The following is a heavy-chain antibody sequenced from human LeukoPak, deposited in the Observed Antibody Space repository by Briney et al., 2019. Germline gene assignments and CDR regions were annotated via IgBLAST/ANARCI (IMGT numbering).Heavy chain of an antibody. CDR1: GYTFTSYD. J-gene: IGHJ4*02. CDR3: ARGRRFGELEGGY. Sequence: ASVRVSGKASGYTFTSYDINWGRRATGQGLEWMGWMNPDRGNTGYAQKFQGRVTMTRNTSISTAYMELSSLRSEDTAVYYCARGRRFGELEGGYWGQGTLVTVSS. V-gene: IGHV1-8*01. D-gene: IGHD3-10*01. CDR2: MNPDRGNT.